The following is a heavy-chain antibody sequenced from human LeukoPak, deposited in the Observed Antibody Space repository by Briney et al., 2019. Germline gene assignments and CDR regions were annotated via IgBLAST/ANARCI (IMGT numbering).Heavy chain of an antibody. Sequence: SETLSLTCTVSGGSIRRYYWIWIRQPAGKGLEWIGRIYTSGSTNYNPSLKSRVTMSVDTSKNHLSLKLSSVTAADTAVYYCARDIGVVETGTFDIWGQGILVTVSS. J-gene: IGHJ3*02. CDR1: GGSIRRYY. CDR2: IYTSGST. V-gene: IGHV4-4*07. CDR3: ARDIGVVETGTFDI. D-gene: IGHD3-22*01.